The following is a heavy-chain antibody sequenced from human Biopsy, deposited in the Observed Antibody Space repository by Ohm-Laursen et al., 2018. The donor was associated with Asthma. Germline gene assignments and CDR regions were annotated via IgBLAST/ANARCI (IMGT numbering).Heavy chain of an antibody. D-gene: IGHD4-17*01. CDR3: ATFPYGDYLPLDY. V-gene: IGHV3-23*01. J-gene: IGHJ4*02. Sequence: SLRLSCAASGFTFTSYAMSWVRQAPGKGLEWFSAISGSGGSTYYADSVKGRFTISRDNSKNTLYLQMNSLRAEDTAVYYCATFPYGDYLPLDYRGQRALVTVSS. CDR1: GFTFTSYA. CDR2: ISGSGGST.